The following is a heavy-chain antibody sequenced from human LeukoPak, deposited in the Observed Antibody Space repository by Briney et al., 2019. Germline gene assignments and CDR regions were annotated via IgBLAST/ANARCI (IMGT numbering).Heavy chain of an antibody. V-gene: IGHV3-23*01. D-gene: IGHD6-6*01. CDR1: GFTFSDYA. Sequence: GGSLRLSCAASGFTFSDYAMSWVRQAPGEGLEWVSTISGGGSSTYFADSVKGRFTISRDNSKNTLYLQMNSLSAEDTAIYFCAKLLTRHSNSPIDQWGQGTLVTVSS. CDR2: ISGGGSST. J-gene: IGHJ4*02. CDR3: AKLLTRHSNSPIDQ.